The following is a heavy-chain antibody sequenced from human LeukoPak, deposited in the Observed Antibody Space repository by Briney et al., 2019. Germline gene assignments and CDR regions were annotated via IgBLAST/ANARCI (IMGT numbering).Heavy chain of an antibody. J-gene: IGHJ4*02. CDR3: AREEMGATMLTDY. CDR2: INSDGSST. V-gene: IGHV3-74*01. CDR1: GFTFDDYA. D-gene: IGHD1-26*01. Sequence: GGSLRLSCAASGFTFDDYAMHWVRQAPGKGLVWVSRINSDGSSTSYADSVKGRFTISRDNAKNTLNLQMHSLRAEDTAVYYCAREEMGATMLTDYWGQGTLVTVSS.